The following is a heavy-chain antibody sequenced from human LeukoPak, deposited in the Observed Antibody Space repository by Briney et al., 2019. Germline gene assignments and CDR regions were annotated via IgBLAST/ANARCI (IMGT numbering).Heavy chain of an antibody. CDR1: GYIFAGYN. V-gene: IGHV1-2*02. Sequence: GASVKVSCRSSGYIFAGYNMHRVRQAPGQGLEWMGRIDPNSGDTRISQKFQGRVTVTRDTSIRTVYLELNRLRSDDTAIYYCAREGSGYDYYYFDYWGQGTLVTVSS. J-gene: IGHJ4*02. CDR2: IDPNSGDT. D-gene: IGHD5-12*01. CDR3: AREGSGYDYYYFDY.